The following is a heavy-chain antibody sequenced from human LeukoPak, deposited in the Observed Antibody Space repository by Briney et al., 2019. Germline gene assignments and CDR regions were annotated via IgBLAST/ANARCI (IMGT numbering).Heavy chain of an antibody. D-gene: IGHD3-16*01. CDR3: ASTYVAQNWFDP. J-gene: IGHJ5*02. CDR1: VGTFSSYA. V-gene: IGHV1-69*05. CDR2: IIPIFGTA. Sequence: SVKVSCKASVGTFSSYAISWVRQAPGQGLEWMGRIIPIFGTANYAQKFQGRVTITTDESTSTAYMELSSLRSEDTAVYYCASTYVAQNWFDPWGQGTLVTVSS.